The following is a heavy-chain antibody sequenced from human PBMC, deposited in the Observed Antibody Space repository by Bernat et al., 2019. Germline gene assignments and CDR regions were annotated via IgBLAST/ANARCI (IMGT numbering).Heavy chain of an antibody. D-gene: IGHD5/OR15-5a*01. CDR3: TSSTPDLDY. CDR1: GFTFIGSA. Sequence: EVQLVESGGGLVQPGGSLKLSCAASGFTFIGSAMHWVRQASGKGLEWVGRIRSKANSYATAYAASVKGRFTISRDDSKNTAYLQMNSLKTEDTAVYYCTSSTPDLDYWGLGTLVTVSS. J-gene: IGHJ4*02. CDR2: IRSKANSYAT. V-gene: IGHV3-73*02.